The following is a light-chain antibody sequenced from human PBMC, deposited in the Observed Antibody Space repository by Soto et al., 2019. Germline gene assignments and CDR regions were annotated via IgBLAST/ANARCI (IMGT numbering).Light chain of an antibody. CDR1: SSDVGGYNY. J-gene: IGLJ1*01. V-gene: IGLV2-14*01. CDR2: EVT. CDR3: SSYTTSGSLFYV. Sequence: QSALTQPASVSGSPGQSIAISCTGTSSDVGGYNYVSWYQQLPGKAPKLLIYEVTNRPSGVSNRFSGSKSGKTASLTISGPQAEDEADYYCSSYTTSGSLFYVFGTGTKVTVL.